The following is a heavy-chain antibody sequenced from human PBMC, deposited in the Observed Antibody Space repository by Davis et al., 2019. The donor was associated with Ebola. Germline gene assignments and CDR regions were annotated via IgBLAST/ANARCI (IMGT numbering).Heavy chain of an antibody. D-gene: IGHD6-19*01. V-gene: IGHV4-59*01. Sequence: PSETLSLTCTVSGGSISSYYWSWIRQPPGKGLEWIGYIYYSGSTNYNPSLKSRVTISEDTSKKQFSLKLRSVTAADTAVYYCARARGIAVARHFDYWGQGTLVTVSS. CDR3: ARARGIAVARHFDY. J-gene: IGHJ4*02. CDR1: GGSISSYY. CDR2: IYYSGST.